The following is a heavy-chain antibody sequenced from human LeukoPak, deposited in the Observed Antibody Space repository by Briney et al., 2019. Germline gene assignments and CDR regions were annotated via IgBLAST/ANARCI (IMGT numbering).Heavy chain of an antibody. D-gene: IGHD3-9*01. J-gene: IGHJ3*02. CDR2: ISYDGSNK. Sequence: GRSLRLSCAASGFTFSSYAMHWVRQAPGKGLEGVAVISYDGSNKYYADSVKGRFTISRDNSKNTLYLQMNSLRAEDTAVYYCATRIFRGAFDIWGQGTMVTVSS. CDR1: GFTFSSYA. CDR3: ATRIFRGAFDI. V-gene: IGHV3-30*04.